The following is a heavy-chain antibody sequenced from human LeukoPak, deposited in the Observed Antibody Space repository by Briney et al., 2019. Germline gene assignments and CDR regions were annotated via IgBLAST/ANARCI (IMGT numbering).Heavy chain of an antibody. Sequence: GASVKVSCKASGYTFTGYYMHWVRQAPGQGLEWMGWINPNSGGTNYAQKFQGRVTMTRDTSISTACMELSRLRSDDTAVFYCARINSNWYYFDYWGQGTLVTVSS. J-gene: IGHJ4*02. CDR3: ARINSNWYYFDY. D-gene: IGHD6-13*01. V-gene: IGHV1-2*02. CDR1: GYTFTGYY. CDR2: INPNSGGT.